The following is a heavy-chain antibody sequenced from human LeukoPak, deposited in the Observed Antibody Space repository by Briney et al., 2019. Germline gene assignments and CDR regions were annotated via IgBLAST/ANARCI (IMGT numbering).Heavy chain of an antibody. D-gene: IGHD3-16*01. V-gene: IGHV4-34*01. Sequence: SETLSLTCAVYGGSFSGYYWSWIRQPPGKGLEWIGEINHSGSTNYNPSLKSRVTISVDTSKNQFSLKLSSVTAADTAVYYCARAPWGDYVDYWGQGTLVTVSS. CDR3: ARAPWGDYVDY. CDR2: INHSGST. CDR1: GGSFSGYY. J-gene: IGHJ4*02.